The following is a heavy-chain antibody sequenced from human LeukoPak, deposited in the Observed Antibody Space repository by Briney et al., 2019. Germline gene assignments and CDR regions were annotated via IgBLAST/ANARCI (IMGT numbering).Heavy chain of an antibody. CDR2: IYYSGST. CDR1: GGSISSYY. D-gene: IGHD3-3*01. Sequence: SETLSLTCTVSGGSISSYYWSWIRQPPGKGLEWIGYIYYSGSTNYNPSLKSRVTMSVDTSKNQFSLKLSSVTAADTAVYYCARDFWSGYYAWFDPWGQGTLVTVSS. V-gene: IGHV4-59*12. J-gene: IGHJ5*02. CDR3: ARDFWSGYYAWFDP.